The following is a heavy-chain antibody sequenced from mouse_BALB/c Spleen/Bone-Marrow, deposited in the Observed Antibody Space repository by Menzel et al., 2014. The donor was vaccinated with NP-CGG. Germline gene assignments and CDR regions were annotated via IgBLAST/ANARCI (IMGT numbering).Heavy chain of an antibody. CDR1: GFTFSSYY. V-gene: IGHV5-6-2*01. D-gene: IGHD1-1*01. CDR3: ARRFTTGVTTGAMDY. CDR2: INSNGGGT. Sequence: EVQRVESGGGLVKLGGSLKLSCAASGFTFSSYYMSWVRQTPEKRPELVAAINSNGGGTYYPDTVKGRFTISRDNAKNTLYLQMSSLRSEDTALYYCARRFTTGVTTGAMDYWGQGTSVTVSS. J-gene: IGHJ4*01.